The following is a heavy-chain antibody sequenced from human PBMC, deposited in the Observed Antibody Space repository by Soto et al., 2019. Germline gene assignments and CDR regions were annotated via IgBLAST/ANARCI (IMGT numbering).Heavy chain of an antibody. J-gene: IGHJ4*02. Sequence: VQLVESGGGVVQPGRSLRLSCDVSGFSLVSYGMHWVRQAPGKGLEWVAVIGFDGKNENYGDSVKGRFTVSRDNSRNTLYLQMNSLRVEDTAVYFCAREIGYSSTWPAYWGQGTLVTVSS. CDR2: IGFDGKNE. D-gene: IGHD6-13*01. V-gene: IGHV3-33*01. CDR1: GFSLVSYG. CDR3: AREIGYSSTWPAY.